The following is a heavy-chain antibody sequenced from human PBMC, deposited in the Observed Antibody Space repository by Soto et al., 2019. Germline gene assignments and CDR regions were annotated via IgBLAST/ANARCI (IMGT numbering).Heavy chain of an antibody. CDR1: GGSXXXXX. CDR2: INHSGST. D-gene: IGHD3-10*01. V-gene: IGHV4-34*01. CDR3: ARGYGRNFDY. Sequence: QVQLQQWGAGLLKPSETLSLTCAVYGGSXXXXXXXWXRQXPGKGLEWIGEINHSGSTNYNPSLKXXVXXXXXXSKTQXXXXXXXXXAADTAVYYCARGYGRNFDYWGQGTLVTVSS. J-gene: IGHJ4*02.